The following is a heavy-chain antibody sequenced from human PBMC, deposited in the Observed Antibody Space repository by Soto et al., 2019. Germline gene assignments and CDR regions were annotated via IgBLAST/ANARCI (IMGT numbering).Heavy chain of an antibody. CDR3: ARGLTYYYDSSGYYHFDY. Sequence: SETLSLTCTVSGGSISSYYWSWIRQPPGKGLEWIGYIYYSGSTNYNPSLKSRVTISVDTSKNQFSLKLSSVTAADTAVYYCARGLTYYYDSSGYYHFDYWGQGALVTVSS. CDR2: IYYSGST. V-gene: IGHV4-59*01. J-gene: IGHJ4*02. D-gene: IGHD3-22*01. CDR1: GGSISSYY.